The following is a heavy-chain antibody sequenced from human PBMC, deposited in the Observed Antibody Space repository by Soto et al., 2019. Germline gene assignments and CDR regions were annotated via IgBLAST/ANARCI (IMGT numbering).Heavy chain of an antibody. V-gene: IGHV3-15*07. CDR2: IKSKTDGGTT. Sequence: EVQLVESGGGLVKPGGSLRLSCAASGFTFGNAWMNWVRQAPGKGLEWVGRIKSKTDGGTTDYAAPVKGRFTISRDDSKNTLYLQMNSLKTEDTAVYYCTTVLGGSYFYEVDYWGQGTLVTVSS. D-gene: IGHD1-26*01. CDR1: GFTFGNAW. CDR3: TTVLGGSYFYEVDY. J-gene: IGHJ4*02.